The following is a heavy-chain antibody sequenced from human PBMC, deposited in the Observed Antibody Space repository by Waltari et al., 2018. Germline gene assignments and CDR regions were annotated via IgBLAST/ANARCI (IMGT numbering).Heavy chain of an antibody. CDR2: IANRANSYIT. D-gene: IGHD3-22*01. CDR1: GFIFADHY. J-gene: IGHJ1*01. Sequence: VQLVESGGGLVHPGGSLRVSCVVSGFIFADHYMDWVRQAPGKAPEWFGRIANRANSYITEYPASMKGRFTISREDSKNLLFLQMTDLKSEDTAIYYCVRGGYYYDSNGGYFQFWGRGTLVTVSS. CDR3: VRGGYYYDSNGGYFQF. V-gene: IGHV3-72*01.